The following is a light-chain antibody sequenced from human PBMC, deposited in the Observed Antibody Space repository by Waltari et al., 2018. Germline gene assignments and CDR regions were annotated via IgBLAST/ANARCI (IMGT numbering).Light chain of an antibody. Sequence: EIVLTQSPATLSVSPGDRATLPCRASQSISSNLAWYQQKPGQAPRLLIYGASTRATGIPARFSGSGSGTEFTLTISSLQSEDFAVYYCQQYNSWPPTTFGQGTRLEIK. CDR3: QQYNSWPPTT. CDR2: GAS. J-gene: IGKJ5*01. CDR1: QSISSN. V-gene: IGKV3-15*01.